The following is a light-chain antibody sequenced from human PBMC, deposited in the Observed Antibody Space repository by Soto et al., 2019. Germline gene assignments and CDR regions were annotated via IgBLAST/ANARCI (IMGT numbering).Light chain of an antibody. Sequence: RVTITCRASQSISSWLAWYQQKPGKAPKLLIYDASSLESGVPSRFSGSGSGTEFTLTISSLQPDDFETYYCQQYNSYPYTFGQGTKVDI. J-gene: IGKJ2*01. CDR2: DAS. CDR3: QQYNSYPYT. V-gene: IGKV1-5*01. CDR1: QSISSW.